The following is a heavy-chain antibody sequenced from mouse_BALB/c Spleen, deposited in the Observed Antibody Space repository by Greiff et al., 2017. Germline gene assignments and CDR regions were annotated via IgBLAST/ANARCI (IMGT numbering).Heavy chain of an antibody. Sequence: VQLQQSGAELVKPGASVKLSCTASGFNIKDTYMHWVKQRPEQGLEWIGWIDPANGNTKYDPKFQGKATITADTSSNTAYLQLSSLTSEDTAVYYCASDDYSFFAYRGQGTLVTVSA. CDR1: GFNIKDTY. V-gene: IGHV14-3*02. D-gene: IGHD2-4*01. CDR3: ASDDYSFFAY. CDR2: IDPANGNT. J-gene: IGHJ3*01.